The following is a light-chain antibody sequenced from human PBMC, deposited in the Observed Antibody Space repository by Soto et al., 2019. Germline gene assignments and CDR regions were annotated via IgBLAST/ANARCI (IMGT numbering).Light chain of an antibody. CDR1: SSDVGGYNF. CDR3: SSYTSSTTLEV. Sequence: QSALAQPASVSGSPGQSITISCTGTSSDVGGYNFVSWYQQHPGKAPKLMIFDVSNRPSGVSNRFSGSKSGNTASLTISGLLDEDEADYYCSSYTSSTTLEVFGGGTKLTVL. J-gene: IGLJ2*01. V-gene: IGLV2-14*01. CDR2: DVS.